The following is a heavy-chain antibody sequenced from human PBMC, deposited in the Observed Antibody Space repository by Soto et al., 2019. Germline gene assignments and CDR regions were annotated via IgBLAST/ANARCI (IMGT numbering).Heavy chain of an antibody. J-gene: IGHJ4*02. Sequence: SSETLSLTCTVSGGSISSGGYYWSWIRQHPGKGLEWIGYIYYSGSTYYNPSLKSRVTISVDTSKNQFSLKLSSVTAADTAVYYCARVVGGYSYGSLRYFDYWGQGTLVTVSS. V-gene: IGHV4-31*03. CDR2: IYYSGST. CDR3: ARVVGGYSYGSLRYFDY. CDR1: GGSISSGGYY. D-gene: IGHD5-18*01.